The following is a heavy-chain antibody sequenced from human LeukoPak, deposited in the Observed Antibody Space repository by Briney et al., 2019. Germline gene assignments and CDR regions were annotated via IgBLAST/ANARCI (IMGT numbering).Heavy chain of an antibody. V-gene: IGHV3-66*01. J-gene: IGHJ3*02. CDR3: ATASKLSYDTFDI. D-gene: IGHD3-16*02. CDR2: LYSTGTT. CDR1: TFTVSSSN. Sequence: GGSLRLSCAASTFTVSSSNMTWVRQAPGKGLELVSVLYSTGTTFYADFVKGRFTISRDNSKNTLYLQMNSLRAEDTAVYYCATASKLSYDTFDIWGQGTVVTVSS.